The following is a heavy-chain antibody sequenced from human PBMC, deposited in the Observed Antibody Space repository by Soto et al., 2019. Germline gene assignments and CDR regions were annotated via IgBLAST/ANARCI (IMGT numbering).Heavy chain of an antibody. CDR1: GYSFTSYW. D-gene: IGHD3-22*01. CDR2: IYPGDSDT. CDR3: ARLPYYYDSSGYRKYYFDY. Sequence: GESLKISCKGSGYSFTSYWIGWVGQMPGKGLEWMGIIYPGDSDTRYSPSFQGQVTISADKSISTAYLQWSSLKASDTAMYYCARLPYYYDSSGYRKYYFDYWGQGTLVTVYS. J-gene: IGHJ4*02. V-gene: IGHV5-51*01.